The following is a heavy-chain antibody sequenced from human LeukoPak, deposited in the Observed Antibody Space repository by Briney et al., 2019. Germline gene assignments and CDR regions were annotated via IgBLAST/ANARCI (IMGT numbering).Heavy chain of an antibody. J-gene: IGHJ4*02. V-gene: IGHV1-18*04. CDR1: GYNFNNSG. CDR2: INCYNGNT. D-gene: IGHD6-13*01. Sequence: ASVKVSCKASGYNFNNSGISWVRQAPGQGLEWMGWINCYNGNTKYSQKIQGRVTMTKDTSTNTVYMELRSLRSDDTAVYYCARDLGALTSSWYYLSYYWGQGTLVTVSS. CDR3: ARDLGALTSSWYYLSYY.